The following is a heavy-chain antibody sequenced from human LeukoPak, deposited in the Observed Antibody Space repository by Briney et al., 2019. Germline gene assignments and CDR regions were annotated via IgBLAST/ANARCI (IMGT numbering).Heavy chain of an antibody. CDR2: IYPGDSDT. CDR3: ARGSESYYPTFDC. V-gene: IGHV5-51*01. J-gene: IGHJ4*02. Sequence: GESLKISCKGSGYYFTSYWIGWVRQMPGKGLEWMGIIYPGDSDTRYRPSFQGQVTISADESINTAYLQWSSLKASDTAMYYCARGSESYYPTFDCWGQGTLVTVSS. CDR1: GYYFTSYW. D-gene: IGHD3-10*01.